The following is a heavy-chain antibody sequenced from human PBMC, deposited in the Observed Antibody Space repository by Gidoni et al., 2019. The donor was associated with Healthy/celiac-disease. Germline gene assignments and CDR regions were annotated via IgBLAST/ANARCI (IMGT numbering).Heavy chain of an antibody. J-gene: IGHJ6*02. CDR2: IYPDDSDT. Sequence: EVQLVQSGAEVKKPGESLQISCKGSGYSFTSYWIGWVRQMPGKGLEWMGIIYPDDSDTRYSPSFQGQVTISADKSISTAYLQWSSLKASDTAMYYCARREWGLVDYYGMDVWGQGTTVTVSS. D-gene: IGHD1-26*01. CDR3: ARREWGLVDYYGMDV. V-gene: IGHV5-51*01. CDR1: GYSFTSYW.